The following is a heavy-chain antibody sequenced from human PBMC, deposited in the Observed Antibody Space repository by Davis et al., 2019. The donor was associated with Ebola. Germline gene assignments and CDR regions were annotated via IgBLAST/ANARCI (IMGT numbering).Heavy chain of an antibody. CDR3: ARAPAGRWQWPGTACDY. Sequence: GESLKISCAASGLAFSSDWMHWVRQVPGKGLVWVSRMNSDGSTTRYADSVKGRFTISRDNAKDSVYLQLNSLRPEDTARYYCARAPAGRWQWPGTACDYWGQGTLVTVSS. V-gene: IGHV3-74*01. D-gene: IGHD6-19*01. CDR2: MNSDGSTT. J-gene: IGHJ4*02. CDR1: GLAFSSDW.